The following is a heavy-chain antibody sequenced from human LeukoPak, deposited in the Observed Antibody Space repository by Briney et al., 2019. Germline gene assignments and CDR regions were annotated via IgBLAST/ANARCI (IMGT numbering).Heavy chain of an antibody. CDR1: GYTFTGYY. CDR3: ARLRSTSRQTRFDY. Sequence: ASVKVSCKASGYTFTGYYMHWVRQAPGQGLEWMGWINPNSGGTNYPQKFQGRVTMTRDTSISTAYMELSRLRSDDTAVYYCARLRSTSRQTRFDYWGQGTLVTVSS. CDR2: INPNSGGT. V-gene: IGHV1-2*02. D-gene: IGHD2-2*01. J-gene: IGHJ4*02.